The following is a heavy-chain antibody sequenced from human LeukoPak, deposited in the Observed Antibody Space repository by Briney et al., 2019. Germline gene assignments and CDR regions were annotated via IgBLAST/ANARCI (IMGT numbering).Heavy chain of an antibody. Sequence: PSETLSLTCAVYGGSFSGYYWNWIRQPPGKGLEWIGEINHSGGTNYNPSLKSRVTISLDTSNNQFSLKLSSVTAADTAVYYCARRPTGIDYWGQGTLVTVSS. CDR3: ARRPTGIDY. CDR1: GGSFSGYY. V-gene: IGHV4-34*01. J-gene: IGHJ4*02. CDR2: INHSGGT. D-gene: IGHD4-17*01.